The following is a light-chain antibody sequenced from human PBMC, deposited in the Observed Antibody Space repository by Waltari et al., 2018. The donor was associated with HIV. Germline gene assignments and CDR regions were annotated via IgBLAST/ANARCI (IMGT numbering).Light chain of an antibody. CDR2: AAS. V-gene: IGKV1-39*01. CDR3: QQTFALPLT. Sequence: DIQITHSPSSLSASIVHRVPITCRTSQYINMYLNLYQQKPGKAPSLLIFAASTLHGGVPSRFSASGSGTTFSLAISSLHADDVATYYCQQTFALPLTFGAGTKVEI. J-gene: IGKJ4*01. CDR1: QYINMY.